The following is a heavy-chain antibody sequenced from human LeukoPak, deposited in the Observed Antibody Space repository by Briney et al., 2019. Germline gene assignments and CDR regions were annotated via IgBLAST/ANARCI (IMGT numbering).Heavy chain of an antibody. Sequence: SETLSLTCAVYGGSFSGYYWSWIRQPPGKGLEWIGEINHSGSTNYNPSLKSRVTISVDTSKNQFSLKLSSVTAADTAVYYCARALDYYDSSGYPDYAFDIWGQGTMVTVSS. CDR2: INHSGST. CDR3: ARALDYYDSSGYPDYAFDI. D-gene: IGHD3-22*01. V-gene: IGHV4-34*01. CDR1: GGSFSGYY. J-gene: IGHJ3*02.